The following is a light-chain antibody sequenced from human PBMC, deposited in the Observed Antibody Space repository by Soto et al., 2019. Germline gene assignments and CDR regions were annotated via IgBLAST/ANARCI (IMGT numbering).Light chain of an antibody. CDR1: QSVSSTY. Sequence: EIVLTQSPGTLSLSPGERATLSCRASQSVSSTYLAWYQQKPGQAPRLLIYGASSRATGIPDRFGGSGSGTDFTLTISRLEPEDFAVYYCQQYDNSRYTFGQGTKLEIK. CDR3: QQYDNSRYT. V-gene: IGKV3-20*01. CDR2: GAS. J-gene: IGKJ2*01.